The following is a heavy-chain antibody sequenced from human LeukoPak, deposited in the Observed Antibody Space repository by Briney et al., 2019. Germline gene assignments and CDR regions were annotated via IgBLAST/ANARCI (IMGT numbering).Heavy chain of an antibody. CDR3: ARDWDY. J-gene: IGHJ4*02. V-gene: IGHV3-30-3*01. CDR1: GFTFSSYA. Sequence: GGSLRLSCAASGFTFSSYAMHWVRQAPGKGLEWVAVISYDGSNKYYADSVKGRFTISRDNSKNTLYLQMNSLRAEDTAVYYCARDWDYWGQGTLVTVSS. CDR2: ISYDGSNK.